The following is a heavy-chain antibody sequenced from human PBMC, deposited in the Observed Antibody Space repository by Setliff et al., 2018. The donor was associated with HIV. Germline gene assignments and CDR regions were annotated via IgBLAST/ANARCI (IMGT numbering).Heavy chain of an antibody. CDR1: GFTVSRNS. V-gene: IGHV3-66*01. Sequence: GGSLRLSCAASGFTVSRNSVSWVRQAPGKGLEWVSLIYTSGRTNYADSVKGRFTISRDNSKNTLYLQMNNLRAEDTAVYYCARGLSIFGVATPGFYYYMDVWGKGTTVTV. J-gene: IGHJ6*03. CDR3: ARGLSIFGVATPGFYYYMDV. D-gene: IGHD3-3*01. CDR2: IYTSGRT.